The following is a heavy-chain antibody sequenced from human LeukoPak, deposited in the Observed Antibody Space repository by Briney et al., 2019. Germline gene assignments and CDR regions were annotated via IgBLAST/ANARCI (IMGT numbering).Heavy chain of an antibody. V-gene: IGHV4-34*01. CDR1: GESLNSYY. Sequence: SETLSLTCAVYGESLNSYYWSCVRQPPGEGLEWSGEIYESGTNKYNPSLKSRVAISMVPSKQQFSLILSSVTAADTAVYYCARGAWATRLASWGLGTPVIVSS. CDR2: IYESGTN. J-gene: IGHJ4*02. D-gene: IGHD2-15*01. CDR3: ARGAWATRLAS.